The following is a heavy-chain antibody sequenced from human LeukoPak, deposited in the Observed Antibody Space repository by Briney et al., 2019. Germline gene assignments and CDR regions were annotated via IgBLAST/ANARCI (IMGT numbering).Heavy chain of an antibody. Sequence: VGSLRLSCAASGFTFSSYGMHWVRQAPGKGLEWVAVISYDGSNKYYADSVKGRFTISRDNSKNSLYLQMNSLRAEDTAVYYCARDWIWPQIDYWGQGTLVTVSS. J-gene: IGHJ4*02. D-gene: IGHD2-2*03. V-gene: IGHV3-30*03. CDR1: GFTFSSYG. CDR3: ARDWIWPQIDY. CDR2: ISYDGSNK.